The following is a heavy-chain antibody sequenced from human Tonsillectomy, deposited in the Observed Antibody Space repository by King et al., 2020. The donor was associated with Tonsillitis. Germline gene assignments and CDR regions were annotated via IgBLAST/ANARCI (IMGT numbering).Heavy chain of an antibody. CDR3: ARGFGITARPFDY. V-gene: IGHV4-59*01. J-gene: IGHJ4*02. CDR1: GGSISSYC. D-gene: IGHD6-6*01. Sequence: QLQESGPGLVKPSETLSLTCTVSGGSISSYCWSWIRQPPGKGLEWIGYIYYSGSTNYNPSLKSRVTISLNTSKNQFSLRLSSVTAADTAVYYCARGFGITARPFDYWGQGTLVTVSS. CDR2: IYYSGST.